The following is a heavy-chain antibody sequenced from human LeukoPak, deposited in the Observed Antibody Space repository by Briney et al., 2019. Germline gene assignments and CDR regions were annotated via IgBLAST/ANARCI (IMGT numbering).Heavy chain of an antibody. V-gene: IGHV4-34*01. D-gene: IGHD3-10*01. CDR2: INHSGST. J-gene: IGHJ4*02. CDR3: ARVRMVRGVIGLDY. Sequence: PSETLSLTCAVYGGSFSGYYWSWIRQPPGKGLEWIGEINHSGSTNYNPSLKSRVTISVDTSKNQFSLKLSSVTAADTAVYYCARVRMVRGVIGLDYWGQGTLVTVSS. CDR1: GGSFSGYY.